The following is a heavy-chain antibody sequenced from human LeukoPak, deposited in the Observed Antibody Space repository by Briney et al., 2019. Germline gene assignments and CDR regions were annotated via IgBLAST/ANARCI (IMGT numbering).Heavy chain of an antibody. CDR3: AKLVRMTTVTIWFDP. CDR1: GFTFSSYA. V-gene: IGHV3-23*01. CDR2: ISGSGGST. Sequence: GGSLRLSCAASGFTFSSYAMSWVRQAPGKGLEWVSAISGSGGSTYYADSVKGRFTISRDNSKNTLYLQMNSLRAEDTAVYYCAKLVRMTTVTIWFDPWGQGTLVTVSS. D-gene: IGHD4-17*01. J-gene: IGHJ5*02.